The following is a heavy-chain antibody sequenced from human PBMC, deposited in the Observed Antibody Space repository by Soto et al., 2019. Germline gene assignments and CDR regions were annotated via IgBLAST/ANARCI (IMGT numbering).Heavy chain of an antibody. CDR2: IYPGDSET. D-gene: IGHD1-7*01. V-gene: IGHV5-51*01. J-gene: IGHJ6*02. CDR1: GCSFSSYW. CDR3: ARRAGTTKYYAYAMDV. Sequence: GESLKISCKGSGCSFSSYWIGWVRQMPGKGLEWMGIIYPGDSETKYSPSFQGQVTISADKSISTAYLQWGSLKASDTAMYYCARRAGTTKYYAYAMDVWGQGTTVTVSS.